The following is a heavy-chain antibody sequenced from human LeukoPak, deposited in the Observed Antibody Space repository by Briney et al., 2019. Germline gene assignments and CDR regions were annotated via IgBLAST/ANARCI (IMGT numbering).Heavy chain of an antibody. D-gene: IGHD1-26*01. CDR3: ARAASGWELPYYFDY. CDR2: IYYSGST. V-gene: IGHV4-31*03. J-gene: IGHJ4*02. CDR1: GGSISSGGYS. Sequence: SETLSLTCTVSGGSISSGGYSWSWIRQHPGKGLECIGYIYYSGSTYYNPSLKSRVTISVDTSKNQFSLKLSSVTAADTAVYYCARAASGWELPYYFDYWGQGTLVTVSS.